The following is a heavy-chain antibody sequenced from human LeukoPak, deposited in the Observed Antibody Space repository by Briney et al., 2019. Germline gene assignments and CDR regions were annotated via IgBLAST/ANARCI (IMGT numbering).Heavy chain of an antibody. CDR2: ISGSGGST. Sequence: PGGSLRLSCAASGFTFSSYAMSWVRQAPGKGLEWVSAISGSGGSTYYADSVKGRFTISRDNSKNTLYLQMNSLRAEDTAVYYCAKVVAAAGTRVYYYYGMDVWGQGTTVTVSS. CDR1: GFTFSSYA. CDR3: AKVVAAAGTRVYYYYGMDV. J-gene: IGHJ6*02. D-gene: IGHD6-13*01. V-gene: IGHV3-23*01.